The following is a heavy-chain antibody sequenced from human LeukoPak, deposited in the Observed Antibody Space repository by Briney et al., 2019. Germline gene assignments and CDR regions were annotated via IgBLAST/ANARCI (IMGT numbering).Heavy chain of an antibody. CDR2: ISAYNGNT. Sequence: ASVKVSCKASGYTFTSYGISWVRQAPGQGLEWMGWISAYNGNTNYAQKLQGRVTMTTDTSTGTAYMELRSLRSDDTAVYYCARGIDEQQLETGYYYMDVWGKGTTVTVSS. CDR1: GYTFTSYG. V-gene: IGHV1-18*01. J-gene: IGHJ6*03. CDR3: ARGIDEQQLETGYYYMDV. D-gene: IGHD6-13*01.